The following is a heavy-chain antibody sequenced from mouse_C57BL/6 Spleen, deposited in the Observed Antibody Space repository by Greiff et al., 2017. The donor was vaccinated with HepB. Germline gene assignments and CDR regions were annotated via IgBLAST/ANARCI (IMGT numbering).Heavy chain of an antibody. D-gene: IGHD1-1*01. CDR3: VRQDGSSYQGYFDV. CDR1: GFSFNTYA. CDR2: IRSKSNNYAT. V-gene: IGHV10-1*01. Sequence: DVKLVESGGGLVQPKGSLKLSCAASGFSFNTYAMNWVRQAPGKGLEWVARIRSKSNNYATYYADSVKDRFTISRDDSESMLYLQMNNLKTEDTAMYYCVRQDGSSYQGYFDVWGTGTTVTVSS. J-gene: IGHJ1*03.